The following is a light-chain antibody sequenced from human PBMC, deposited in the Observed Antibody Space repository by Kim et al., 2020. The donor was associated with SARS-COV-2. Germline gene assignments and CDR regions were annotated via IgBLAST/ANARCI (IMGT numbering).Light chain of an antibody. CDR2: GVT. Sequence: GQSSHVACTGGNDDVGDYNFVAWHQHHPGKPPKLIIYGVTQRPLGISPRLSGSKSGNTASLTISGLQAEDEAVYYCSSYTTSSTLIFGGGTQLTVL. CDR3: SSYTTSSTLI. J-gene: IGLJ2*01. V-gene: IGLV2-14*03. CDR1: NDDVGDYNF.